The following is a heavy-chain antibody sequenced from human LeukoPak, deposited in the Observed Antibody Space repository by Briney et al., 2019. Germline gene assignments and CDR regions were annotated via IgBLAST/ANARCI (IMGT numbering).Heavy chain of an antibody. CDR3: ARDCSSTSCLDY. CDR2: ISSSSSYK. CDR1: GFTFSSYS. J-gene: IGHJ4*02. D-gene: IGHD2-2*01. Sequence: GGSLRLSCAASGFTFSSYSMNWVRQAPGKGLEWVSSISSSSSYKYYADSVKGRFTISRDNAKNSLYLQMNSLRVEDTAVYYCARDCSSTSCLDYWGQGTLVTVSS. V-gene: IGHV3-21*01.